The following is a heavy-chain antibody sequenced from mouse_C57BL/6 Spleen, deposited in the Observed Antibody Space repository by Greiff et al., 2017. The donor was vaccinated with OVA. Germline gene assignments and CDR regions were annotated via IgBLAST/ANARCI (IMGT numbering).Heavy chain of an antibody. D-gene: IGHD2-1*01. CDR2: IYPGDGDT. CDR3: ARGRNSYYAMDY. Sequence: QVQLQQSGPDLVKPGASVKISCKASGYAFSSSWMNWVKQRPGKGLEWIGRIYPGDGDTNYNGKFKGKATLTADKSSSTAYMQLSSLTSADSAVYFCARGRNSYYAMDYWGQGTSVTVSS. V-gene: IGHV1-82*01. CDR1: GYAFSSSW. J-gene: IGHJ4*01.